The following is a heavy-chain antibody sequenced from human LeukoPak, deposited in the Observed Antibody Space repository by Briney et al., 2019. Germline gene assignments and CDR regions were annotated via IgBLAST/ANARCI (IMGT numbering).Heavy chain of an antibody. V-gene: IGHV3-7*01. CDR3: AREPIIDYGDYSYFDY. CDR2: IKQDGSEK. D-gene: IGHD4-17*01. J-gene: IGHJ4*02. CDR1: GFTFNSFG. Sequence: GGSLRLSCAASGFTFNSFGMHWVRQAPGKGLEWVANIKQDGSEKYYVDSVKGRFTISRDNAKNSLYLQMNSLRAEDTAVYYCAREPIIDYGDYSYFDYWGQGTLVTVSS.